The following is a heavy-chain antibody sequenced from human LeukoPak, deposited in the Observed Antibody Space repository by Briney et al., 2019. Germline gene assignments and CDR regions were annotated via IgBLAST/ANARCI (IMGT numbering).Heavy chain of an antibody. J-gene: IGHJ6*02. V-gene: IGHV4-31*03. CDR2: IYYSGST. D-gene: IGHD4-17*01. Sequence: SETLSLTCTVSGGSISSGGYYWSWIRQHPGKGLEWIGYIYYSGSTYYNPSLKSRVTISVDTSKNQFSLKLSSVTAADTAVYYCARGRHYGDYALYYYYGMDVWGQGTTVTVSS. CDR1: GGSISSGGYY. CDR3: ARGRHYGDYALYYYYGMDV.